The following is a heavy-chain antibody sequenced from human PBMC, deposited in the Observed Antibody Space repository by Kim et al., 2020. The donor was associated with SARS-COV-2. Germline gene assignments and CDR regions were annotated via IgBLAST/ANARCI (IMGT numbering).Heavy chain of an antibody. V-gene: IGHV3-30*18. J-gene: IGHJ6*03. Sequence: GGSLRLSCAASGFTFSSYGMHWVRQAPGKGLEWVAVISYDGSNKYYADSVKGRFTISRDNSKNTLYLQMNSLRAEDTAVYYCAKAAGEDYPAAELLYYYSYKDVWGKVTTVTVSS. CDR1: GFTFSSYG. CDR3: AKAAGEDYPAAELLYYYSYKDV. D-gene: IGHD1-7*01. CDR2: ISYDGSNK.